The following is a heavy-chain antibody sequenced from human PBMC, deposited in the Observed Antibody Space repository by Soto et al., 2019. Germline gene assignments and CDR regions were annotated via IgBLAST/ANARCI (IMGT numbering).Heavy chain of an antibody. J-gene: IGHJ6*02. Sequence: PSETLSLTCTVSGGSISSGGYYWSWIRQHPGKGLEWIGYIYYSGSTYYNPSLKSRVTISVDTSKNQFSLKLSSVTAADMAVYYCARARYGDYISRYGMDVWGQGTTVTVSS. D-gene: IGHD4-17*01. CDR3: ARARYGDYISRYGMDV. CDR1: GGSISSGGYY. V-gene: IGHV4-31*03. CDR2: IYYSGST.